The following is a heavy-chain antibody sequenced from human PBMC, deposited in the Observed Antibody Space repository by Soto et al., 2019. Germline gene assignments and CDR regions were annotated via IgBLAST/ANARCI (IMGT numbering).Heavy chain of an antibody. CDR1: GFTFSSYS. J-gene: IGHJ4*02. CDR3: AREMEYCSSTSCSLDY. CDR2: ISSSSSYI. D-gene: IGHD2-2*01. Sequence: GGSLRLSCAASGFTFSSYSMNWVRQAPGKGLEWVSSISSSSSYIYYADSVKGRFTISRDNAKNSLYLQMNSLRAEDTAVYYCAREMEYCSSTSCSLDYWGQGTLVTVSS. V-gene: IGHV3-21*01.